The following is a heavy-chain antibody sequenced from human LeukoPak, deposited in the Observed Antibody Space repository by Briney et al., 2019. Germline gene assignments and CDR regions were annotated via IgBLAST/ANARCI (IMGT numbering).Heavy chain of an antibody. CDR3: ARGHSSSSGSDY. Sequence: PSETLSLTCTVSGGSISSYYWSWIRQPPGKGLEWIGYIYHSGSTYYNPSLKSRVTISVDRSKNQFSLKLSSVTAADTAVYYCARGHSSSSGSDYWGQGTLVTVSS. CDR1: GGSISSYY. CDR2: IYHSGST. V-gene: IGHV4-59*12. J-gene: IGHJ4*02. D-gene: IGHD6-6*01.